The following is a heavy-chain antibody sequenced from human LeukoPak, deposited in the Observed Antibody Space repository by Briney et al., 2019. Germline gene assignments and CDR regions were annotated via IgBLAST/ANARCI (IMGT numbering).Heavy chain of an antibody. Sequence: GASVKVSCKASGGTFSSYAISWVRQAPGQGLEWMGRIIPILGIANYAQKFQGRVTITADKSTSTAYMELSSLRSEDTAVYYCARGGYNLVSTFDYWGQGTLVTASS. CDR2: IIPILGIA. CDR1: GGTFSSYA. V-gene: IGHV1-69*04. J-gene: IGHJ4*02. D-gene: IGHD5-24*01. CDR3: ARGGYNLVSTFDY.